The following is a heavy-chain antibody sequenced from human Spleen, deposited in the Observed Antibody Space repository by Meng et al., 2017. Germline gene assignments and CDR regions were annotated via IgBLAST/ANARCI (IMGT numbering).Heavy chain of an antibody. J-gene: IGHJ4*02. CDR3: ARESRPYYYGSGSYSY. CDR1: GFTFSSYW. CDR2: IKQDGSEK. V-gene: IGHV3-7*01. Sequence: GESLKISCAASGFTFSSYWMSWVRQAPGKGLEWVANIKQDGSEKYYVDSVKGRFTISGDNAKNSLYLQMNSLRAEDTAVYYCARESRPYYYGSGSYSYWGQGTLVTVSS. D-gene: IGHD3-10*01.